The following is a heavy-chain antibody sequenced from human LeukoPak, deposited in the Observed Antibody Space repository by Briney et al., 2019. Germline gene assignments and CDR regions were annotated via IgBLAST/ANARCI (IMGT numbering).Heavy chain of an antibody. V-gene: IGHV3-30*02. CDR3: AKDQAVTPYYFDY. CDR2: IRYDGSNK. J-gene: IGHJ4*02. Sequence: GGSLRLSCAASGFTFSSYGMHWVRQAPGKGLEWVAFIRYDGSNKYYADSVKGRFTISRDNSKNTLYLQMNSLRADDTAVYYCAKDQAVTPYYFDYWGQGTLVTVSS. CDR1: GFTFSSYG. D-gene: IGHD4-11*01.